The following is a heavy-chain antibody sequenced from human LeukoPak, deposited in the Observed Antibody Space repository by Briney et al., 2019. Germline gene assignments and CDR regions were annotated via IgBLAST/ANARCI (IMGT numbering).Heavy chain of an antibody. V-gene: IGHV3-33*01. Sequence: GGSLRLSCAASGFTFSSYGMHWVRQAPGKGLEWVSIIWHDGRIKYYADSVKGRSTISRDNSKNTLYLQMDSLRAEDTAVYYCARDGPLAGDFGNFDYWGQGSLVTVSS. CDR2: IWHDGRIK. J-gene: IGHJ4*02. CDR3: ARDGPLAGDFGNFDY. CDR1: GFTFSSYG. D-gene: IGHD7-27*01.